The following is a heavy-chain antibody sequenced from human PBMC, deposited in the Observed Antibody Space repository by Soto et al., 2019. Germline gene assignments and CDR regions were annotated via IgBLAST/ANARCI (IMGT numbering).Heavy chain of an antibody. CDR1: GYTFPSYD. V-gene: IGHV1-8*01. J-gene: IGHJ4*02. CDR2: MNPNSGNT. CDR3: ARGQGITIFGVVTFYYFDY. D-gene: IGHD3-3*01. Sequence: ASVKVSCKASGYTFPSYDINWVRQATGQGLEWMGWMNPNSGNTGYAQKFQGRVTMTRNTSISTAYMELSSLRSEDTAVYYCARGQGITIFGVVTFYYFDYWGQGTLVTVSS.